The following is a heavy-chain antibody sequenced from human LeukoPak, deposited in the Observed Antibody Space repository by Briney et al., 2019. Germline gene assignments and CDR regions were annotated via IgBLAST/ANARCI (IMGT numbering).Heavy chain of an antibody. V-gene: IGHV3-21*04. CDR2: ISSSSSYI. CDR3: AKDGQNTIFGVVSVDY. D-gene: IGHD3-3*01. Sequence: PGGSLRLSCAASGFTFSSYSMNWVRQAPGKGLEWVSSISSSSSYIYYADSVKGRFTISRDNSKNTLYLQMNSLRAEDTAVYYCAKDGQNTIFGVVSVDYWGQGTLVTVSS. J-gene: IGHJ4*02. CDR1: GFTFSSYS.